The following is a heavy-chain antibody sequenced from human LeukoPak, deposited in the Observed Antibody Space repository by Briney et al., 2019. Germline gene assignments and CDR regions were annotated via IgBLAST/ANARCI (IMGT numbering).Heavy chain of an antibody. J-gene: IGHJ4*02. CDR3: ARDLIAVAGTEWYY. D-gene: IGHD6-19*01. CDR2: IYHSASS. CDR1: GYSISSGYY. Sequence: PSETLSLTCAVSGYSISSGYYWGWIRHPPGKGLEWIGRIYHSASSYYNPSLKSRVTISVDTSKNQFSLKLSSVTAADTAVYYCARDLIAVAGTEWYYWGQGTLVTVSS. V-gene: IGHV4-38-2*02.